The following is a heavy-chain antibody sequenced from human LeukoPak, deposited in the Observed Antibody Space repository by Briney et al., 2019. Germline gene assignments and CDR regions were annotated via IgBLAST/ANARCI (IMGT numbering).Heavy chain of an antibody. CDR3: ARAGYSGYDPSYGMDV. CDR2: IYPGDSDM. J-gene: IGHJ6*02. CDR1: GYSFTSYW. V-gene: IGHV5-51*01. D-gene: IGHD5-12*01. Sequence: GESLKISCKGSGYSFTSYWIGWVRQMPGKGLECMGIIYPGDSDMRYSPSFQGQVTISADKSISTAYLQWSSLKASDTAMYYCARAGYSGYDPSYGMDVWGQGTTVTVSS.